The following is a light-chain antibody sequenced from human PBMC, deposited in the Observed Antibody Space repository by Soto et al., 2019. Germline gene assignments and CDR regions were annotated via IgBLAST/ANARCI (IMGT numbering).Light chain of an antibody. V-gene: IGKV3-20*01. J-gene: IGKJ4*01. CDR3: QQYGSAPLT. CDR2: GAS. Sequence: EIVLTQSPGTLSLSPGERATLSCRASQNVNNNYLAWYQQKPGQAPRLLIHGASRRATDIPDRFSGSGSGTDFTLTISRLEPEDSAVYSCQQYGSAPLTFGGGTKVEIK. CDR1: QNVNNNY.